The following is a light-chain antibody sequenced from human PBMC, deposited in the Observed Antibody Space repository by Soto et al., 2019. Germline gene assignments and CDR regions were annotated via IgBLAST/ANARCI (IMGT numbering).Light chain of an antibody. CDR1: QRVSRN. V-gene: IGKV3-15*01. CDR2: DAS. CDR3: QQYNNWPPWT. J-gene: IGKJ1*01. Sequence: EIVMTQSPATLSVSPVERATLSCRASQRVSRNLAWYQQKPGQAPRLLIYDASTRATGIPDRFSGSGSETEFTLTISSLQSEDYAIYYCQQYNNWPPWTFGQGTKVE.